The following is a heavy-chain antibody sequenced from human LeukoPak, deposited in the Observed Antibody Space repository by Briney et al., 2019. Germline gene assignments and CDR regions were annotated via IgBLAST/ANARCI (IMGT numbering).Heavy chain of an antibody. V-gene: IGHV1-69*05. Sequence: GASVTVSCKASGGTFSSYAISWVRQAPGQGLEWMGRIIPIFGTANYAQKFQGRVTITTDESTSTAYMELSSLRSEDTAVYYCAWGEVGSSSSVDYWGQGTLVTVSS. CDR3: AWGEVGSSSSVDY. CDR1: GGTFSSYA. CDR2: IIPIFGTA. D-gene: IGHD6-6*01. J-gene: IGHJ4*02.